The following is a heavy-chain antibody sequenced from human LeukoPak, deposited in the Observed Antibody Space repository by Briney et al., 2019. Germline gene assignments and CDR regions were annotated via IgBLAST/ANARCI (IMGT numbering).Heavy chain of an antibody. Sequence: GGSLRLSCAVSGITLSNYGMSWVRQAPGKGLEWVAVIWYDGSNKYYADSVKGRFTISRDNSKNTLYLQMNSLRAEDTAVYYCAREYYYDSSGYKNWFDPWGQGTLVTVSS. CDR2: IWYDGSNK. D-gene: IGHD3-22*01. CDR1: GITLSNYG. J-gene: IGHJ5*02. V-gene: IGHV3-33*08. CDR3: AREYYYDSSGYKNWFDP.